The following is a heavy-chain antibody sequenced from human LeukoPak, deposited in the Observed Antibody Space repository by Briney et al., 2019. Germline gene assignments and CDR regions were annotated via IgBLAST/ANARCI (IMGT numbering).Heavy chain of an antibody. CDR2: IYYSGST. J-gene: IGHJ5*02. D-gene: IGHD3-16*02. CDR3: ARGPSILSLIQYNWFDP. V-gene: IGHV4-59*01. Sequence: SETLSLTCTVSGGSISSYYWSWIRQLPGKGLEWIGYIYYSGSTNYNPSLKSRVTISVDTSKNQFSLKLSSVTAADTAVYYCARGPSILSLIQYNWFDPWGQGTLVTVSS. CDR1: GGSISSYY.